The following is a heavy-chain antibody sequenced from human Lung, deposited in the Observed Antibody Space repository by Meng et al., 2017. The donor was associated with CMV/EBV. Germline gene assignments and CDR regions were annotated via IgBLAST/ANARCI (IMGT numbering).Heavy chain of an antibody. CDR2: INDATNNK. D-gene: IGHD5-18*01. J-gene: IGHJ4*02. V-gene: IGHV3-48*03. CDR1: GFTFSLFE. CDR3: ARTPRGYSYGYSAYYFDY. Sequence: SXKISXAASGFTFSLFEMNWVRQAPGKGLEWISYINDATNNKYYADSVKGRFTISRDNAQNSLYLQMSSLRADDTAVYFCARTPRGYSYGYSAYYFDYWGQGKXVTGSS.